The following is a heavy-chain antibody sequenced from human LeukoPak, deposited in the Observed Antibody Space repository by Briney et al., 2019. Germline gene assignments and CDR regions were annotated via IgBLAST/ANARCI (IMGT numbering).Heavy chain of an antibody. D-gene: IGHD3-22*01. CDR3: ASYYDSSGYYYIAFDI. J-gene: IGHJ3*02. CDR2: IIPIFGTA. Sequence: SVKVSCKASGGTFSSYAISWVRQAPGQGLERMGRIIPIFGTANYTQKFQGRVTITTDESTSTAYMELSSLRSEDTAVYYCASYYDSSGYYYIAFDIWGQGTMVTVSS. CDR1: GGTFSSYA. V-gene: IGHV1-69*05.